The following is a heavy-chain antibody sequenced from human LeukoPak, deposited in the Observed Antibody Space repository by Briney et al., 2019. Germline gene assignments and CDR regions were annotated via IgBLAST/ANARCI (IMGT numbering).Heavy chain of an antibody. D-gene: IGHD3-22*01. CDR3: AKDLWSHSSGYFDY. CDR2: IRYDGSNK. V-gene: IGHV3-30*02. J-gene: IGHJ4*02. CDR1: GFTFSSYG. Sequence: PGGSLRLSCAASGFTFSSYGMHWVRQAPGKGLEWVAFIRYDGSNKYYVDSVKGRFTISRDNSKNTLYLQTNSLRAEDTAVYYCAKDLWSHSSGYFDYWGQGTLVTVSS.